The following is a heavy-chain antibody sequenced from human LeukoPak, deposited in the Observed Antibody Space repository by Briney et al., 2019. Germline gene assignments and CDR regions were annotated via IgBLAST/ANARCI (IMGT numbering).Heavy chain of an antibody. CDR2: ISAYNGNT. CDR3: ARSGEWELLPDY. V-gene: IGHV1-18*01. CDR1: GYTFTSYG. Sequence: ASVKVSCKASGYTFTSYGISWVRQAPGQGLEWMGWISAYNGNTNYAQKLQGRVTMTTDTSTSTAYVELRSLRSDDTAVYYCARSGEWELLPDYWGQGTLVTVSS. D-gene: IGHD1-26*01. J-gene: IGHJ4*02.